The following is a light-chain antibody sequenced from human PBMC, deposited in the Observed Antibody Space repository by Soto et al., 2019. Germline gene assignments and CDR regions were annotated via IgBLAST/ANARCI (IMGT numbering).Light chain of an antibody. CDR3: QQYSHLLT. Sequence: IQMTQSPSTLSAPVGDRVTITCQASQTISTLLAWFQHKPGKAPNLLIYDASNLESGVPSRFSGRGSGTEFAPTISRLPSDDSATYFCQQYSHLLTFGQGTKLEIK. V-gene: IGKV1-5*01. CDR2: DAS. CDR1: QTISTL. J-gene: IGKJ2*01.